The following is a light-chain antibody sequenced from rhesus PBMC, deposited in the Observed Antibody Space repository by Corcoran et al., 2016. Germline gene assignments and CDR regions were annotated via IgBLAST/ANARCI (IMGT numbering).Light chain of an antibody. CDR1: QNMYSN. CDR3: QHYYDNPLT. CDR2: AAS. Sequence: DIQMTQSPSALSASVGDRVTISFRASQNMYSNLAWYQQKPGTAPKLLIYAASSLQTGIPSRFSGSGSGTDFTLTLSSLQPEDSAAYYCQHYYDNPLTFGGGTKVEIK. V-gene: IGKV1S12*01. J-gene: IGKJ4*01.